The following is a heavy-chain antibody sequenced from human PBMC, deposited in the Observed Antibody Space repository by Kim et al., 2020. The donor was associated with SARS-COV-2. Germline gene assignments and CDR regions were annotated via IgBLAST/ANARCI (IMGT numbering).Heavy chain of an antibody. CDR1: GFTFSSYD. D-gene: IGHD6-13*01. V-gene: IGHV3-13*04. J-gene: IGHJ6*02. Sequence: GGSLRLSCAASGFTFSSYDMHWVRQATGKGLEWVSAIGTAGDTYYPGSVKGRFTISRENAKNSLYLQMNSLRAGDTAVYYCARGTRQQLVLGYGMDVWGQGTTVTVSS. CDR2: IGTAGDT. CDR3: ARGTRQQLVLGYGMDV.